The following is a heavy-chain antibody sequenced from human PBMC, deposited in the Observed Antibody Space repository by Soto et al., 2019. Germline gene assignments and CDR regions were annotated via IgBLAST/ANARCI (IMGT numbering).Heavy chain of an antibody. D-gene: IGHD1-1*01. Sequence: SETLSLTCTVSGGSISSYYWSWIRQPPGKGLEWIGYIYYSGSTNYNPSLKSRVTISVDTSKNQFSLKLSSVTAADTAVYYCARLKEPYYFDYWGQGTLVTVS. CDR1: GGSISSYY. CDR2: IYYSGST. CDR3: ARLKEPYYFDY. V-gene: IGHV4-59*01. J-gene: IGHJ4*02.